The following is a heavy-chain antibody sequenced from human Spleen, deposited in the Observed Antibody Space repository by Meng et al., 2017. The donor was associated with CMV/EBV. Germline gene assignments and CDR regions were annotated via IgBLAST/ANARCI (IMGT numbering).Heavy chain of an antibody. J-gene: IGHJ4*02. D-gene: IGHD3-10*01. CDR1: SEAC. V-gene: IGHV3-15*07. CDR3: TTVLGVFVPWGVPVPDLDY. CDR2: IKTNSQRVTT. Sequence: SEACIHWFPQAPVRGLESVGRIKTNSQRVTTYAASLTCRFTISRDDSNNTLFLQINSLTTEDTAIYYCTTVLGVFVPWGVPVPDLDYWGRGTLVTVSS.